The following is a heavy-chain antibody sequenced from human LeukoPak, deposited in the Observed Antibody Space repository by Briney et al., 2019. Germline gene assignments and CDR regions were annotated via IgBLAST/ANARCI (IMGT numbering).Heavy chain of an antibody. J-gene: IGHJ4*02. D-gene: IGHD6-19*01. Sequence: GGSLRLSCAASGFTFSTYNMNWVRQAPGKGLEWVSSISSSSSYIYYADSVKGRFTVSRDNAKNSLYLQMNSLRAEDTAMYYCARGEAVAGTNFDYWGRGTLVTVSS. CDR2: ISSSSSYI. CDR3: ARGEAVAGTNFDY. CDR1: GFTFSTYN. V-gene: IGHV3-21*01.